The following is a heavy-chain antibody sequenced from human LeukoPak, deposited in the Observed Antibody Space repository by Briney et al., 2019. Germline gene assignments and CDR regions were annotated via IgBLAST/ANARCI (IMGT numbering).Heavy chain of an antibody. J-gene: IGHJ3*02. CDR2: IRSKANSYAT. CDR3: ARAREDGGNGLGAFDI. Sequence: GGSLRLSCAASGFTFSGSAMHWVRQASGKGLEWVGRIRSKANSYATAYAASVKGRFTISRDDSKNTAYLQMNSLKTEDTAVYYCARAREDGGNGLGAFDIWGQGTMVTVSS. CDR1: GFTFSGSA. V-gene: IGHV3-73*01. D-gene: IGHD4-23*01.